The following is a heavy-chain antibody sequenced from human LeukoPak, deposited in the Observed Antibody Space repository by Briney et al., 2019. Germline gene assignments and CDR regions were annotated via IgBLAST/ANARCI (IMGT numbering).Heavy chain of an antibody. CDR1: GGSISSSSYY. D-gene: IGHD1-26*01. J-gene: IGHJ3*02. CDR3: GRGSGTSLVFDI. CDR2: IYSTGST. Sequence: SETLSLTCTVSGGSISSSSYYWGWIRQPAGKGLEYLGRIYSTGSTNYNPSLRSRVTISVDTSKNQFSLKLSSVTAADTAVYYCGRGSGTSLVFDIWGKGTMVTVS. V-gene: IGHV4-61*02.